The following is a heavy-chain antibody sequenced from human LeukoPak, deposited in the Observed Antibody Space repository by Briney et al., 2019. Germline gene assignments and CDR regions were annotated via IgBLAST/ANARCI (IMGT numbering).Heavy chain of an antibody. CDR3: ARAYSASWYCGY. CDR1: GFTFISYT. J-gene: IGHJ4*02. V-gene: IGHV3-30*04. Sequence: TGGSLRLSCAASGFTFISYTMHWVRQAPGKGLEWVALLSSDERYEFYADSVRGRFTISRDGSKNTLFLQMNSLRTEDTATYYCARAYSASWYCGYWGQGALVTVSS. D-gene: IGHD2-2*01. CDR2: LSSDERYE.